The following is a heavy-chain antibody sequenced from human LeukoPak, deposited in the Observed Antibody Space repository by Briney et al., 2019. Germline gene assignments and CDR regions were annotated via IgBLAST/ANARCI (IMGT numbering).Heavy chain of an antibody. CDR2: IYPGDSDT. D-gene: IGHD3-3*01. CDR1: GSTFANYW. V-gene: IGHV5-51*01. J-gene: IGHJ4*02. Sequence: GESLKISCKGSGSTFANYWIGWVRQLPGKGLEWTGIIYPGDSDTKYRPFFQGQVTMSVDKSINTAYLQWGSLKASDTAMYYCARLSTRLLDHWGQGTRVTVSS. CDR3: ARLSTRLLDH.